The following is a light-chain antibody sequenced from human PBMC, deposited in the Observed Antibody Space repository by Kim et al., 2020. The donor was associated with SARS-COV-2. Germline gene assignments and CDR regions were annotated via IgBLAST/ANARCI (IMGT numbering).Light chain of an antibody. Sequence: ELVMTQSPATLSVSPGESATLSCRASQSVGSRFLAWYQQKPGQAPSLLIYGASTRATGVPGRFTGRGSGTEFTLTISNLESEDYAIYYCQYYNTWPFFGPGTKLEIK. V-gene: IGKV3-15*01. CDR3: QYYNTWPF. CDR1: QSVGSR. CDR2: GAS. J-gene: IGKJ2*01.